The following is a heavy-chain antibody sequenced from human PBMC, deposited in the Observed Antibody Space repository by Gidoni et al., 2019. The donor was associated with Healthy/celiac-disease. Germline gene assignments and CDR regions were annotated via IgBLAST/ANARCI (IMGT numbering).Heavy chain of an antibody. Sequence: QLQLQESGPGLVKPSETLSLTCTVSGGSIRSSSYYWGWIRQPPGKGLEWIGSIYYSGSTYYNPSLKSRVTISVDTSKNQFSLKLSSVTAADTAVYYCARLLAVGANWFDPWGQGTLVTVSS. CDR2: IYYSGST. V-gene: IGHV4-39*01. CDR3: ARLLAVGANWFDP. CDR1: GGSIRSSSYY. D-gene: IGHD6-19*01. J-gene: IGHJ5*02.